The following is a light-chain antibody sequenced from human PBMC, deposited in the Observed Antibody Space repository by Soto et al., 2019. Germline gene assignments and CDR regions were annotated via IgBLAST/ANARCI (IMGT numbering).Light chain of an antibody. V-gene: IGLV1-40*01. CDR3: QSYDSSLSGSSV. Sequence: QSVLTQPPSVSGAPGQRVTLSCTGSSSNIGAGYDVHWYQQLPGTAPKLLIYGNSNRPSGVPDRFSGSKSGTSASLAITGLQAEDEADYYCQSYDSSLSGSSVFGTGTKLTVL. J-gene: IGLJ1*01. CDR2: GNS. CDR1: SSNIGAGYD.